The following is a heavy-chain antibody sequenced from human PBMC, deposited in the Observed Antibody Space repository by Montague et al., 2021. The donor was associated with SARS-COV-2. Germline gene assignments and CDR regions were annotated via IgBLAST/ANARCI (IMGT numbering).Heavy chain of an antibody. D-gene: IGHD3-9*01. CDR1: GVSVTDYY. Sequence: SETLSLTCTVSGVSVTDYYWSWIRQPPGKGLEWVEDVLYNKGTNFNPSLKSRVAISVDTSKNQFSLRLTSVTAADTASYYCVRHPHYDGLNGPPDFWDQGTLVIVSS. V-gene: IGHV4-59*08. CDR2: VLYNKGT. CDR3: VRHPHYDGLNGPPDF. J-gene: IGHJ4*02.